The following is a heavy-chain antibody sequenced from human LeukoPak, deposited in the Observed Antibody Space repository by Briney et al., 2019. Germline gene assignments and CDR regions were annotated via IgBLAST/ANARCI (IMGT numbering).Heavy chain of an antibody. CDR1: GYTFTSYA. CDR3: ARDGYYYGSVTTDPFDY. J-gene: IGHJ4*02. D-gene: IGHD3-10*01. Sequence: GASVRVSCKASGYTFTSYAMNWVRQAPGQGLEWMGWINTNTGNPTYAQGFTGRFVFSLDTSVSTAYLQISSLKAEDTAVYYCARDGYYYGSVTTDPFDYWGQGTLVTVSS. V-gene: IGHV7-4-1*02. CDR2: INTNTGNP.